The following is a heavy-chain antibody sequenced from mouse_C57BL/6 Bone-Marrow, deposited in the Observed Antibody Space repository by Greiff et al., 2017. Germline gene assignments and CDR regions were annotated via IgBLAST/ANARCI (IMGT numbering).Heavy chain of an antibody. D-gene: IGHD2-4*01. Sequence: QVQLKESGAELVKPGASVKLSCKASGYTFTSYWMHWVKQRPGQGLEWIGMIHPNSGSTNYNEKFKSKATLTVDKSSSTAYMQLSSLTSEDSAVYYCARRGLRQGSDYFDYWGQGTTLTVSS. CDR3: ARRGLRQGSDYFDY. CDR1: GYTFTSYW. J-gene: IGHJ2*01. V-gene: IGHV1-64*01. CDR2: IHPNSGST.